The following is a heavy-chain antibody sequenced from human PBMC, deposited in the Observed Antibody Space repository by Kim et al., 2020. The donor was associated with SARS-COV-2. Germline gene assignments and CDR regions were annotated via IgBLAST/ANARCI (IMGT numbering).Heavy chain of an antibody. Sequence: SVKGRFTISGDKSKNTLYLQMNSLRAEDTAVYYCAKDLNRPSYSRRFDSWGQGTLVTVSS. J-gene: IGHJ4*02. D-gene: IGHD6-13*01. CDR3: AKDLNRPSYSRRFDS. V-gene: IGHV3-23*01.